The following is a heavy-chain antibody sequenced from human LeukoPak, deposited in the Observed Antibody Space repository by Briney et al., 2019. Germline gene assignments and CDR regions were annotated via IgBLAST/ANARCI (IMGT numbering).Heavy chain of an antibody. Sequence: PSETLSLTCTVSSDSIYSSSYYWGWIRQPPGKGLEWIGSIYYSGSPYYNPSLKSRVTISVDTSKNHFSLRLSSVTASDTAVYYCARGGSTVVTPLQHWGQGTLVTVSS. CDR3: ARGGSTVVTPLQH. D-gene: IGHD4-23*01. V-gene: IGHV4-39*02. CDR1: SDSIYSSSYY. J-gene: IGHJ4*02. CDR2: IYYSGSP.